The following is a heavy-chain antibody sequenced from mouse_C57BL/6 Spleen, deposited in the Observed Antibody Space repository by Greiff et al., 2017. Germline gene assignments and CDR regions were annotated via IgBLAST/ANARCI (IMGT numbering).Heavy chain of an antibody. J-gene: IGHJ3*01. Sequence: QVQLKESGPELVKPGASVKISCKASGYAFSSSWLNWVKQRPGKGLEWIGRIYPGDGDTNYNGKFKGKATLTADKSSSTAYMQHSSLTSEDSAVYFCARGGYYDYAWVAYWGQGTLVTVSA. V-gene: IGHV1-82*01. CDR3: ARGGYYDYAWVAY. D-gene: IGHD2-4*01. CDR2: IYPGDGDT. CDR1: GYAFSSSW.